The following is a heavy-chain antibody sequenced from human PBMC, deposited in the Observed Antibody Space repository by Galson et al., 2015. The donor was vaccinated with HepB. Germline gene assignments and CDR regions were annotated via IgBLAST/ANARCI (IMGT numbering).Heavy chain of an antibody. CDR1: GFTFSSYW. J-gene: IGHJ3*02. V-gene: IGHV3-74*01. CDR3: ARDLTYYYDSSGYYSNAFDI. Sequence: SLRLSCAASGFTFSSYWMHWVRQAPGKGLVWVSRINSDGSSTSYADSVKGRFTISRDNAKNTLYLQMNSLRAEDTAVYYCARDLTYYYDSSGYYSNAFDIWGQGTMVTVSS. D-gene: IGHD3-22*01. CDR2: INSDGSST.